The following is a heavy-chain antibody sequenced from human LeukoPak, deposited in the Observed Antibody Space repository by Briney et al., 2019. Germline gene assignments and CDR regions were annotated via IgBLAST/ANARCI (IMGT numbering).Heavy chain of an antibody. CDR2: IVVGSDNT. J-gene: IGHJ5*02. D-gene: IGHD6-13*01. CDR1: GFTFTSRSA. Sequence: GASEKVSCKASGFTFTSRSAVQWVRQARGQRLEWIGWIVVGSDNTNYAQKFQERVTITRDMSTSTAYMELSSLRSEDTAVYFCAAPYSSTWFDLWGQGTLVTVSS. CDR3: AAPYSSTWFDL. V-gene: IGHV1-58*01.